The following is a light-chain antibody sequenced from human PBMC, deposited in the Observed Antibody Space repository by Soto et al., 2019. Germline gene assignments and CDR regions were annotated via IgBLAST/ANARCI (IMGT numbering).Light chain of an antibody. CDR2: DAS. CDR3: QQFNSYPLT. CDR1: QGISSA. V-gene: IGKV1-13*02. Sequence: AIQLTQSPSSLSASVGDRVTITCRASQGISSALAWYQQKPGKAPKLLIYDASSLESGVPSRFSGSGSGTDFTLTISSLQPEDFANYYCQQFNSYPLTFGQGTRLEIK. J-gene: IGKJ5*01.